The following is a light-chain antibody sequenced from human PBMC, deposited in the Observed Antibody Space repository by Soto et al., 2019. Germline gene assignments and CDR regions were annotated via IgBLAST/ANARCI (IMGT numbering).Light chain of an antibody. Sequence: EIVLTQSPGTLSLSPGERATLSCRASQSVSSSYLAWYQQKPGQAPRLLIYGASSRATGIPDRFSGSGSGEDFTLTISRLEPEDFAVYYCQQYGSSPLAFGPGTKVDIK. V-gene: IGKV3-20*01. CDR1: QSVSSSY. CDR2: GAS. J-gene: IGKJ3*01. CDR3: QQYGSSPLA.